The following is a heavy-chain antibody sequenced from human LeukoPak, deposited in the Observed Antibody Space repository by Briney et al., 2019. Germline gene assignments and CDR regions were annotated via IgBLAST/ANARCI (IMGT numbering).Heavy chain of an antibody. D-gene: IGHD2-2*02. J-gene: IGHJ6*03. CDR1: GYTFTSYG. Sequence: ASVKVSCQASGYTFTSYGISWVRQAPAQGLEWMGWISAYKGNTNYAQKLQGRVTMTTDTSTSTAYMELRSRRSDDTAVYYCARDTYQVLYFYYYYYMDVWGKGTTVTVSS. CDR2: ISAYKGNT. V-gene: IGHV1-18*01. CDR3: ARDTYQVLYFYYYYYMDV.